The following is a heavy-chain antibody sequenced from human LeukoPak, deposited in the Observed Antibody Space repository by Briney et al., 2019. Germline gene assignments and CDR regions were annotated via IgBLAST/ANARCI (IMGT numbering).Heavy chain of an antibody. CDR1: GYAFSSHG. D-gene: IGHD6-19*01. CDR3: AKPYVRGQWLAKFDY. J-gene: IGHJ4*02. CDR2: INGPGDNP. V-gene: IGHV3-23*01. Sequence: GGSLRLSCAASGYAFSSHGLTWVRQAPGKGLEWVSTINGPGDNPYYAETVKGRFTISRDNSKNTLYLQMNSLRAEDTAVYYCAKPYVRGQWLAKFDYWGQGTLVTVSS.